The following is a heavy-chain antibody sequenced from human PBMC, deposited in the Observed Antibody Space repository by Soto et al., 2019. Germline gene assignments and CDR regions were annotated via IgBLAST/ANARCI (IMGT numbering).Heavy chain of an antibody. CDR2: FDPEDGET. J-gene: IGHJ5*02. D-gene: IGHD1-26*01. Sequence: RASVKVSCKVSGYTLTELSMHWVRQAPGKGLEWMGGFDPEDGETIYAQKFQGRVTMTEDTSTDTAYMELSSLRSEDTAVYYCATGGSYRGWFDPWGQGTLVTVSS. CDR3: ATGGSYRGWFDP. V-gene: IGHV1-24*01. CDR1: GYTLTELS.